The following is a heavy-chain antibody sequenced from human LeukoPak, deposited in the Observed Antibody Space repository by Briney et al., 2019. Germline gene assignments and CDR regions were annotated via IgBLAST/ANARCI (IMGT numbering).Heavy chain of an antibody. CDR2: IDAGGGDT. Sequence: GGSLRLSCAASGFSFSSYAMTWVRQAPGKGLEWASSIDAGGGDTYHSDSVKGRFTISRDNSNNPLYLQMNSLRAEDTAVYYCAKFNYPYDSSGLRFDYWGQGTMVTVSS. CDR3: AKFNYPYDSSGLRFDY. CDR1: GFSFSSYA. V-gene: IGHV3-23*01. J-gene: IGHJ4*02. D-gene: IGHD3-22*01.